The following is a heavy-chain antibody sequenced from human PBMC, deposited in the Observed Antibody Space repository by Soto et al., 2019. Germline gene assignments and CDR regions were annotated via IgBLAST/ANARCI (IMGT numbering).Heavy chain of an antibody. CDR3: ARDPYTYGSGTRGYAFDI. CDR1: GFTFSSYA. Sequence: GGSLRLSCAASGFTFSSYAMHWVRQAPGKGLEWVAVISYDGSNKYYADSVKGRFTISRDNSKNTPYLQMNSLRAEDTAVYYCARDPYTYGSGTRGYAFDIWGQGTMVTVSS. D-gene: IGHD3-10*01. V-gene: IGHV3-30-3*01. CDR2: ISYDGSNK. J-gene: IGHJ3*02.